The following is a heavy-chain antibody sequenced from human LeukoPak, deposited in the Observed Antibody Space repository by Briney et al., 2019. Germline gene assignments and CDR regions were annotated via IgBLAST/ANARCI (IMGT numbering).Heavy chain of an antibody. CDR2: IIPIFGTA. CDR3: ARWGPDDYGGNFPLDY. Sequence: ASVKVSCKASGGTFSSYAISWVRQAPGQGLEWMGGIIPIFGTANYAQKFQGRVTITADESTSTAYMELSSLRSEDTAVYYCARWGPDDYGGNFPLDYWGQGSLVTVSS. V-gene: IGHV1-69*13. CDR1: GGTFSSYA. D-gene: IGHD4-23*01. J-gene: IGHJ4*02.